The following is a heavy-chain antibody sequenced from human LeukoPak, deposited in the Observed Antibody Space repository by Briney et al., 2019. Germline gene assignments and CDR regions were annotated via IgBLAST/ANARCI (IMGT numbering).Heavy chain of an antibody. Sequence: XXPPGXGXEWIGEINHSGSTNYNPSLKSRVTISVDTSKNQFSLKLSSVTAADTAVYYCARGGDIVATIDWGQGTLXTVSS. J-gene: IGHJ4*02. CDR2: INHSGST. V-gene: IGHV4-34*01. CDR3: ARGGDIVATID. D-gene: IGHD5-12*01.